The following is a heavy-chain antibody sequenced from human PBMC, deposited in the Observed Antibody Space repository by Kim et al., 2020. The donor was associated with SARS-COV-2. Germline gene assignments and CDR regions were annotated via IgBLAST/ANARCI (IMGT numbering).Heavy chain of an antibody. CDR3: ARVPPYYDILTGYSSATFDY. CDR2: ISAYNGNT. D-gene: IGHD3-9*01. Sequence: ASVKVSCKASGYTFTSYGISWVRQAPGQGLEWMGWISAYNGNTNYAQKLQGRVTMTTDTSTSTAYMELRSLRSDDTAVYYCARVPPYYDILTGYSSATFDYWGQGTLVTVSS. CDR1: GYTFTSYG. J-gene: IGHJ4*02. V-gene: IGHV1-18*01.